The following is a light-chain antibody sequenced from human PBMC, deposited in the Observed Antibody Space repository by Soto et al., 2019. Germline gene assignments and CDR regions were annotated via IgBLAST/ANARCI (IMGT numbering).Light chain of an antibody. CDR1: QDIAIY. J-gene: IGKJ4*01. V-gene: IGKV1-9*01. Sequence: IQLTQSPSSLSASVGDRVTITCRASQDIAIYLAWYQQKPGEAPKLLIYAASTLYGGVPSRFSGRGSGTDFALTITSLQAEDFATYYCQQLRMYPSTFGGGTTVEIK. CDR3: QQLRMYPST. CDR2: AAS.